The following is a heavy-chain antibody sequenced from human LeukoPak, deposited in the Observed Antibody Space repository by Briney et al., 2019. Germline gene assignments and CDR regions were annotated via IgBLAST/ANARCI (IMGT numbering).Heavy chain of an antibody. V-gene: IGHV3-48*01. D-gene: IGHD3-10*01. CDR1: GFTFSNYN. Sequence: GGSLRLSCAASGFTFSNYNMNWVRQPPGKGLQWVSYISSSSNIIYYADSAKGRFTISRDNAKNSLFLQMNSLRAEDTAVYYCARDFAREFTIDYWGQGTLVTVSS. CDR3: ARDFAREFTIDY. J-gene: IGHJ4*02. CDR2: ISSSSNII.